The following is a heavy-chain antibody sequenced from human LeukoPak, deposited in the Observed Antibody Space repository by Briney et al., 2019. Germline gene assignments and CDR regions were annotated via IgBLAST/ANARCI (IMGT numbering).Heavy chain of an antibody. Sequence: SETLSLTCTASGGSISMSSYYWGWIRQPPGKGLEWIGSIYYSGSTYYNPSLKSRVTISVVTSKNQFSLKLSSVTAAVTAVSYCARHAGGRYSSSWPFDYWGQGTLVTVSS. J-gene: IGHJ4*02. D-gene: IGHD6-13*01. CDR1: GGSISMSSYY. CDR3: ARHAGGRYSSSWPFDY. CDR2: IYYSGST. V-gene: IGHV4-39*01.